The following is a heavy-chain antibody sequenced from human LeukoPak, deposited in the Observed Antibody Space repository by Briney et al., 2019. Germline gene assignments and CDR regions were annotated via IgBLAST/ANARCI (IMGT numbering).Heavy chain of an antibody. Sequence: AGGSLRLSCVASGFTFSSYAMSWVRQAPGKGLEWVSAISGSGGSTYYADSVKGRFTISRDKSKNTLYLQMNSLRAEDTAVYYCAKDLTYSSGWYFDYWGQGTLVTVSS. V-gene: IGHV3-23*01. J-gene: IGHJ4*02. CDR3: AKDLTYSSGWYFDY. CDR2: ISGSGGST. CDR1: GFTFSSYA. D-gene: IGHD6-19*01.